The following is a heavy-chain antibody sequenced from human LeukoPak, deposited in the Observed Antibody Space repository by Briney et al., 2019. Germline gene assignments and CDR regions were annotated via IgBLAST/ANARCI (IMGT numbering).Heavy chain of an antibody. V-gene: IGHV4-38-2*02. D-gene: IGHD3-22*01. J-gene: IGHJ5*02. CDR2: IYHSGST. CDR3: ARDLRTMIVVVTYNWFDP. Sequence: SETPSLTCTVSGYSISSGYYWGWIRQPPGKGLEWIGSIYHSGSTYYNPSLKSRVTISVDTSKNQFSLKLSSVTAADTAVYYCARDLRTMIVVVTYNWFDPWGQGTLVTVSS. CDR1: GYSISSGYY.